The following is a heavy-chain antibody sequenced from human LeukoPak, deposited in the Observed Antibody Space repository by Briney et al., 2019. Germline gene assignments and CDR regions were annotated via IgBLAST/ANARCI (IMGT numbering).Heavy chain of an antibody. V-gene: IGHV4-4*07. CDR3: ARDRLYCRSTSCSAWFDP. CDR2: IYTSGST. Sequence: SETLSLTCTVSGGSISSYYGSWIRQPAGKGLEWIGRIYTSGSTNYNPSLKSRVTISLDTSKRQFSLKLSSVTATDTAVYYCARDRLYCRSTSCSAWFDPWGQGPLVTVSS. CDR1: GGSISSYY. J-gene: IGHJ5*02. D-gene: IGHD2-2*01.